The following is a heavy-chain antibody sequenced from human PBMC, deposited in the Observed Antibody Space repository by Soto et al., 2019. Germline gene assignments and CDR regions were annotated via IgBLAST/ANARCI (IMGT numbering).Heavy chain of an antibody. CDR2: IYYSGST. CDR1: GGSISSGGYY. Sequence: QVQLQESGPGLVKPSQTLSLTCTVSGGSISSGGYYWSWIRQHPGKGLEWIGYIYYSGSTYYNPSLKSGVTIAVDTSKNQFSLKLSSVTAADTAVYYCARGGRRSPGMDVWGQGTTVTVSS. CDR3: ARGGRRSPGMDV. V-gene: IGHV4-31*03. J-gene: IGHJ6*02.